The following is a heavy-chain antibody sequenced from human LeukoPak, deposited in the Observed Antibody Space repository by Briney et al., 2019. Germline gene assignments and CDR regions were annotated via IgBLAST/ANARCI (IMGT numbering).Heavy chain of an antibody. D-gene: IGHD3-10*01. CDR1: GYTFTGYY. J-gene: IGHJ4*02. CDR2: INPNSGGT. CDR3: ARDRGPTMVRGVNPLDY. V-gene: IGHV1-2*02. Sequence: GASVKVSCKASGYTFTGYYMHWVRQAPGQGLEWMGWINPNSGGTNYAQKFQGRVTMTRDTSISTAYMELSRLGSDDTAVYYCARDRGPTMVRGVNPLDYWGQGTLVTVSS.